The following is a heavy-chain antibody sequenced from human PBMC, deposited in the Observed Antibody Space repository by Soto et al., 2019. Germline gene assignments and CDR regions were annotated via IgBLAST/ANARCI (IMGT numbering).Heavy chain of an antibody. CDR1: GFTFSSYS. Sequence: GGSLRLSCAASGFTFSSYSMNWVRQAPGKGLEWVSSISSSSSYIYYADSVKGRFTISRDNSKNTLYLQMNSLRAEDTAVYYCARDSQSAKYYDFWSGYSNYYYYGMDVWGQGTTVTVSS. CDR3: ARDSQSAKYYDFWSGYSNYYYYGMDV. J-gene: IGHJ6*02. CDR2: ISSSSSYI. V-gene: IGHV3-21*04. D-gene: IGHD3-3*01.